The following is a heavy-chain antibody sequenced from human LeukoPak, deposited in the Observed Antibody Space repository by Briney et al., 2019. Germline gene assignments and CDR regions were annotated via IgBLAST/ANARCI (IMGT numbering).Heavy chain of an antibody. V-gene: IGHV3-53*01. J-gene: IGHJ4*02. CDR2: IYGGGNI. D-gene: IGHD5-24*01. Sequence: GGSLRLSCAASGFTVSSNYMNWVRQAPGKGLEWVSVIYGGGNIYYADSVKGRFTISRDNSKNTLYLQMNSLRAEDTAVYYCARGAGYNYSYYFDYWGQGTLVTVSS. CDR3: ARGAGYNYSYYFDY. CDR1: GFTVSSNY.